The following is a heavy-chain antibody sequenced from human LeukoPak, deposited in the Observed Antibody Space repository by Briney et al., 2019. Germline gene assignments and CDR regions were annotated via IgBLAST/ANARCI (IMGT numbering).Heavy chain of an antibody. Sequence: PSETLSLTCTVSGGSISSGSYYCSWIRQPAGNGLEWIGRAYTTGSTNYNPSLMSRVTISLDTSKNQCSLRLSSVTAADTAVYYCARGYDWNYILAHWGQGTLVTVSS. CDR1: GGSISSGSYY. J-gene: IGHJ4*02. CDR3: ARGYDWNYILAH. CDR2: AYTTGST. V-gene: IGHV4-61*02. D-gene: IGHD1-7*01.